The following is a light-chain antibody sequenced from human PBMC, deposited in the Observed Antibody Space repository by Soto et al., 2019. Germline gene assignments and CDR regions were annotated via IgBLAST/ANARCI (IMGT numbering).Light chain of an antibody. CDR3: TSWTTSTTMI. Sequence: QSVLTQPASGSGSPGRSITISCTGTSSDIGAYNFVSWYQQHPGKAPKLMLYDVNIRPSGVSNRFSGSKSGNTASLTISGLQAEDEADYYCTSWTTSTTMIFGGGTKVTV. CDR1: SSDIGAYNF. V-gene: IGLV2-14*03. CDR2: DVN. J-gene: IGLJ2*01.